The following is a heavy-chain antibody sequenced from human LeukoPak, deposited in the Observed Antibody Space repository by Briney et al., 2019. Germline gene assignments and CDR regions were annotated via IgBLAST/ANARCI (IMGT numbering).Heavy chain of an antibody. Sequence: SETLSVTCTVSGGTLITHQGSSIRQPPGKGLEWIGYVFSSGDLKYNSSLRSRVTISLDASKSQFSLKLSSVTTADTAVYYCASHRGYSNWFDPWGQGILVTVSS. CDR2: VFSSGDL. J-gene: IGHJ5*02. V-gene: IGHV4-4*09. CDR1: GGTLITHQ. CDR3: ASHRGYSNWFDP. D-gene: IGHD3-10*01.